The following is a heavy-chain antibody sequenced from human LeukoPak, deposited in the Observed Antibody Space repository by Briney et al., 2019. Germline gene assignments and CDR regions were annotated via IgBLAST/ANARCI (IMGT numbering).Heavy chain of an antibody. J-gene: IGHJ5*02. D-gene: IGHD2-15*01. Sequence: SETLSLTCAVYGGSFSGYYWSWIRQPPGKGLEWIGEINHSGSTNYNPSLKSRVTISVDTSKNQFSLKLSSVTAADTAVYYCARVNTRRYCSGGSCRKVVWFDPWGQGTLVTVSS. CDR1: GGSFSGYY. CDR2: INHSGST. CDR3: ARVNTRRYCSGGSCRKVVWFDP. V-gene: IGHV4-34*01.